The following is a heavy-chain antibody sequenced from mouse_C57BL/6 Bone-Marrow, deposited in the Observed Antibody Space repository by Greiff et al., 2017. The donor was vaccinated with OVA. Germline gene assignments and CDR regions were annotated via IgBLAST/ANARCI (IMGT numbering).Heavy chain of an antibody. CDR1: GYTFTSYW. D-gene: IGHD1-1*01. J-gene: IGHJ2*01. CDR2: IHPNSGST. Sequence: QVQLQQPGAELVKPGASVKLSCKASGYTFTSYWMHWVKQRPGQGLEWIGMIHPNSGSTNYNEKFKSKATLTVDKSSSTAYMQLSSLTSEDSAVYYCARPPYYYGSSYFDYWGQGTTLTVFS. CDR3: ARPPYYYGSSYFDY. V-gene: IGHV1-64*01.